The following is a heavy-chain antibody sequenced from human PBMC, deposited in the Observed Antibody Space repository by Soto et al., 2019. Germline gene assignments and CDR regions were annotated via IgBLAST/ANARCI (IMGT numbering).Heavy chain of an antibody. V-gene: IGHV4-59*11. CDR1: GGSISGHY. D-gene: IGHD6-19*01. Sequence: QVQLQESGPGLVKPSGTLSLTCTVSGGSISGHYWIWIRQSPGKGLEWIGHIFYSGSTNYNPSLKRRVPLSADTSKNHFSLRLSSVTAADTAVYYCARVGSSGWSPDYWGQGILVTVSS. CDR2: IFYSGST. J-gene: IGHJ4*02. CDR3: ARVGSSGWSPDY.